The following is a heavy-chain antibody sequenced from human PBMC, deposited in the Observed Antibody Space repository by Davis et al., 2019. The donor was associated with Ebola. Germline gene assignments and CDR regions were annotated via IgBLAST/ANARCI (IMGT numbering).Heavy chain of an antibody. Sequence: PGGSLRLSCAASGFTVSSNYMSWVRQAPGKGLDWVSITYSGGTTYYADSVKGRFTISRDNSKNTLHLQMNSLRAEDTAVYYCARVNDHYGSGSWNGMDVWGQGTTVTVSS. CDR3: ARVNDHYGSGSWNGMDV. CDR1: GFTVSSNY. CDR2: TYSGGTT. D-gene: IGHD3-10*01. V-gene: IGHV3-66*01. J-gene: IGHJ6*02.